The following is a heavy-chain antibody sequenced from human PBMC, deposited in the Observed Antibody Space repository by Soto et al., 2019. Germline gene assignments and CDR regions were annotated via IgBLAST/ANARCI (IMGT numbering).Heavy chain of an antibody. CDR2: IYYSGST. CDR3: ARDEAGKNYAKGYYYYGMDV. J-gene: IGHJ6*02. Sequence: SQTLSLTCTVSGGSIRSSSYYWGWIRQPPGKGLEWIGSIYYSGSTYYNPSHERRVTISVDTSKNQISLKLSSVTAADTAVYYWARDEAGKNYAKGYYYYGMDVWGQGTTVTVSS. CDR1: GGSIRSSSYY. D-gene: IGHD1-7*01. V-gene: IGHV4-39*07.